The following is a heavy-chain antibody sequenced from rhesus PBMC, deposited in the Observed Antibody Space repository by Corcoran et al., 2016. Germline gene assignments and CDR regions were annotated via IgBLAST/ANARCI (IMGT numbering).Heavy chain of an antibody. Sequence: VHLVESGGGLVQPGWSLRLSCAASGFVFRYPWVCLVRLAQGKGREWDARIKKKADGETADYAASVKGRFTISRDDSKNTLYLQMNSRKTEDTAVYYCTTEDSRVYWGQGVLVNVSS. J-gene: IGHJ4*01. CDR3: TTEDSRVY. V-gene: IGHV3-30*01. D-gene: IGHD3-3*01. CDR1: GFVFRYPW. CDR2: IKKKADGETA.